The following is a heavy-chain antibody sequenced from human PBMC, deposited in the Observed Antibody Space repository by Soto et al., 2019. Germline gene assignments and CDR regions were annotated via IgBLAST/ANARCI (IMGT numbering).Heavy chain of an antibody. V-gene: IGHV3-30-3*01. CDR2: ISSDGYDK. CDR3: ARFFGSGFDY. D-gene: IGHD6-19*01. J-gene: IGHJ4*02. CDR1: GFTFSTYA. Sequence: GGSLRLSCAASGFTFSTYAMHWVRQAPGKGLEWVAIISSDGYDKYYADSVKGRFTISRDNAKTSLYLQMDSLRNEDTAVYYCARFFGSGFDYWGQGTLVTVSS.